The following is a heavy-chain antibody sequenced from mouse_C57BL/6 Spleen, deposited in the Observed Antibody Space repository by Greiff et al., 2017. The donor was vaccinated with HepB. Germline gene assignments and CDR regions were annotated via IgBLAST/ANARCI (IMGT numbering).Heavy chain of an antibody. CDR2: ISYDGSN. J-gene: IGHJ3*01. Sequence: EVHLVESGPGLVKPSQSLSLTCSVTGYSITSGYYWNWIRQFPGNKLEWMGYISYDGSNNYNPSLKNRISITRDTSKNQFFLKLNSVTTEDTATYYCARGGGGYFSWFAYWGQGTLVTVSA. CDR3: ARGGGGYFSWFAY. D-gene: IGHD2-3*01. V-gene: IGHV3-6*01. CDR1: GYSITSGYY.